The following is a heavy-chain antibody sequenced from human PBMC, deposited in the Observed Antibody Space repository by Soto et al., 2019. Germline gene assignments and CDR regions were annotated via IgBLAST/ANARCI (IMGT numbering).Heavy chain of an antibody. Sequence: QVQLVESGGGVVQPERSLRLSCAASGFTFSSYAMRWVRQAPGKGLEWVAVISYDGSNKYYADSVKGRFTISRDNSKNTLYLQVNSLRAEDTAVYYCSTHRKRDPNEGHWGQGTLVTVSS. J-gene: IGHJ4*02. CDR2: ISYDGSNK. CDR3: STHRKRDPNEGH. D-gene: IGHD1-1*01. CDR1: GFTFSSYA. V-gene: IGHV3-30-3*01.